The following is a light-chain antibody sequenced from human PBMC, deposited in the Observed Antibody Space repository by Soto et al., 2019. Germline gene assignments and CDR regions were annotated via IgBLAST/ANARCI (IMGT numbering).Light chain of an antibody. CDR3: AAWDDSLSGPV. Sequence: QSVLTQPPSASGTPGQRVTMSCSGGSSNIGRNTVSWYQQLPGTAPKVLISGDNQRSSGVPDRFSGSKSGTSAFLAISGLQSEDEADYYCAAWDDSLSGPVFGGGTKLTVL. CDR2: GDN. V-gene: IGLV1-44*01. J-gene: IGLJ2*01. CDR1: SSNIGRNT.